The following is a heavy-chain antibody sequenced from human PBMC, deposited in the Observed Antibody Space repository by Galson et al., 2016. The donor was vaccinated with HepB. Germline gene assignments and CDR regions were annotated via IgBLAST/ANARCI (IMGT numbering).Heavy chain of an antibody. J-gene: IGHJ4*01. Sequence: SVKVSCKASGYTFTGYYIHWVRQAPGQGLEWMGWIHPNSGGTNYAQKFQAGVTMTRDRSTSTAYMELTRLKSSDTAVYYCARAKITARPNFDFWGHGTLVTVYS. CDR3: ARAKITARPNFDF. D-gene: IGHD1-20*01. V-gene: IGHV1-2*02. CDR2: IHPNSGGT. CDR1: GYTFTGYY.